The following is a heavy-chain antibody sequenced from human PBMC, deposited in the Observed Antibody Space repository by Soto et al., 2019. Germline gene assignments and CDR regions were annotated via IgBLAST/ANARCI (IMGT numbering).Heavy chain of an antibody. CDR2: FIPIFGTA. V-gene: IGHV1-69*12. D-gene: IGHD4-17*01. CDR1: GGTFSSYA. Sequence: QVQLVQSGAEVKKPGSSVKVSCKASGGTFSSYAISWVRQAPGQGLEWMGGFIPIFGTANYAQKFQGRVTITADESSSTPDMELSSLRSEDTAVYYCARDGAYGDHVGYFQHWGQGTLVTVSS. CDR3: ARDGAYGDHVGYFQH. J-gene: IGHJ1*01.